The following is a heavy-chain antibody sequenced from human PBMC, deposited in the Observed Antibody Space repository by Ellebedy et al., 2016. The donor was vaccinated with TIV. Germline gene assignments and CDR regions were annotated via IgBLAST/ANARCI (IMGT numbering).Heavy chain of an antibody. V-gene: IGHV3-23*01. CDR2: ISGAEPNT. D-gene: IGHD2/OR15-2a*01. CDR3: AREIYVPVPETLYFDG. Sequence: PGGSLRLSCAASGFTVSTYGMSWVRQTPGKGLEWVSAISGAEPNTFYADSVKGRFTISRDNSKNTVYLQMSSLRGEDTAIYFCAREIYVPVPETLYFDGWGQGALVTVSS. J-gene: IGHJ4*02. CDR1: GFTVSTYG.